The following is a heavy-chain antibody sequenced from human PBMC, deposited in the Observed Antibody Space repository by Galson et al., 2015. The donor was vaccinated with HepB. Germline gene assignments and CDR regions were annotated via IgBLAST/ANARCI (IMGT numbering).Heavy chain of an antibody. J-gene: IGHJ3*02. CDR1: GFTFSPYW. Sequence: SLRLSCAASGFTFSPYWMYWVRQAPGKGLVWVSLINIDGRSTTYADSVKGRFTISRDNAKNTLYLQMNSLRDDDTAMYYCAREKEGALDMWGQGTMVTVSS. V-gene: IGHV3-74*01. CDR3: AREKEGALDM. CDR2: INIDGRST.